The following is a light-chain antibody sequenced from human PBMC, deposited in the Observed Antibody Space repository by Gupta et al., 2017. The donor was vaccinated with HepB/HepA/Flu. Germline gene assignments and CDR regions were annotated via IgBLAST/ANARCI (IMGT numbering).Light chain of an antibody. CDR1: SGSVSTTYY. CDR3: ALYINSGMRV. Sequence: QTAVTQEPSLSVPTGGTVTLTCGLSSGSVSTTYYPSWYQQTPGQAPRTRIYGTNSRSSGVPHRFSGSILGNRDALTITGAQTDDESTYDCALYINSGMRVFGGGTKVTVL. J-gene: IGLJ3*02. CDR2: GTN. V-gene: IGLV8-61*01.